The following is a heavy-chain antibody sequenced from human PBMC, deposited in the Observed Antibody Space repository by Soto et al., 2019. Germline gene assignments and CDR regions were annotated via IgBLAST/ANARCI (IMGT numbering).Heavy chain of an antibody. CDR2: ISYDGREI. CDR3: ASAPLAVTGSFVDY. D-gene: IGHD3-9*01. J-gene: IGHJ4*02. Sequence: GGSLRLSCVASGLTFNIFAFHWVRQAPGKGLEWLSVISYDGREIHYSESVKGRFTISRDSSTNTVYLEMNSLRYEDTAVYYCASAPLAVTGSFVDYWGQGTLVTVSS. CDR1: GLTFNIFA. V-gene: IGHV3-30-3*01.